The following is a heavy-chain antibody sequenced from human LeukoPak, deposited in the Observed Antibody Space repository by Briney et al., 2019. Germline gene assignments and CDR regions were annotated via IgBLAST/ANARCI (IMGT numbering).Heavy chain of an antibody. CDR1: GYTFTSYG. J-gene: IGHJ3*02. Sequence: ASVKVSCKASGYTFTSYGISWVRQAPGQGLEWMGWITTHNGNTNYAQKLQGRVTMTTDISTSTAYMELTSLRSDDTAVYYCARPKVGARASAFAIWGQGTMVTVSS. CDR3: ARPKVGARASAFAI. V-gene: IGHV1-18*01. D-gene: IGHD1-26*01. CDR2: ITTHNGNT.